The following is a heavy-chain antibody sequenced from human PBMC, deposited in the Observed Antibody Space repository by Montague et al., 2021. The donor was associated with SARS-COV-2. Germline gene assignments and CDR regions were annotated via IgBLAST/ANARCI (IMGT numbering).Heavy chain of an antibody. Sequence: SETLSLTCTVSSGSLSNYYLSWIRQSPDKGLEWIGYMYETGNMIYNPSLRSRVSISADKSKSQFSLRLTSVPAADSARYYCARNMVYWGQGVLVTV. CDR3: ARNMVY. CDR1: SGSLSNYY. D-gene: IGHD3-10*01. V-gene: IGHV4-4*09. CDR2: MYETGNM. J-gene: IGHJ4*02.